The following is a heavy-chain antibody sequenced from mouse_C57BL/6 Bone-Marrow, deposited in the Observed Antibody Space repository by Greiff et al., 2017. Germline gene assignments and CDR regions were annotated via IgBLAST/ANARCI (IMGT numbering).Heavy chain of an antibody. CDR2: INPGSGGT. V-gene: IGHV1-54*01. Sequence: QVQLKASGAELVRPGTSVKVSCKASGYAFTNYLIEWVKQRPGQGLEWIGVINPGSGGTNYNEKFKGKATLTADKSSSTAYMQLSSLTSEDSAVYFCATYYYGSSGYFDVWGTGTTVTVSS. CDR1: GYAFTNYL. D-gene: IGHD1-1*01. CDR3: ATYYYGSSGYFDV. J-gene: IGHJ1*03.